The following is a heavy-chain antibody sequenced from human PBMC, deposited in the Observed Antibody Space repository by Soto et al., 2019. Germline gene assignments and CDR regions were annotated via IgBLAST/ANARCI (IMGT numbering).Heavy chain of an antibody. CDR2: SRDKDNVYTT. D-gene: IGHD3-16*01. V-gene: IGHV3-72*01. CDR1: GFFFSDPS. Sequence: EVELVESGGGLVQPGGSLRLSCTASGFFFSDPSMEWVRQAPGKGREWVGGSRDKDNVYTTEYAASVRDRFTISRDDSKNSLSLQLNSLRIEDTAVYYCARDDYDKSGSSAWYFDLWGRGTLVTVSS. CDR3: ARDDYDKSGSSAWYFDL. J-gene: IGHJ2*01.